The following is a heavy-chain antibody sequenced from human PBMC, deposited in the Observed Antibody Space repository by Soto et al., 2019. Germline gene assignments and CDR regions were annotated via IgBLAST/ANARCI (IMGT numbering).Heavy chain of an antibody. J-gene: IGHJ5*02. CDR1: GYTFTSYY. Sequence: QVQLVQSGAEVKKPGASVKVSCKASGYTFTSYYMHWVRQAPGQGLEWMGIINPSGGSTSYAQKFQGRVTMTRDTSTSTVYMELSSLRSEDTAVYYCARAALQVPAAPGWFDPWGQGTLVTVSS. CDR2: INPSGGST. D-gene: IGHD2-2*01. CDR3: ARAALQVPAAPGWFDP. V-gene: IGHV1-46*01.